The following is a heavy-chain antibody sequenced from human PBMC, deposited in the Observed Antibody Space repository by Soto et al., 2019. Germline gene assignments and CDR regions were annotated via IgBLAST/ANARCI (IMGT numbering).Heavy chain of an antibody. CDR3: ARGGSRITIFGVVKSALDY. Sequence: SETLSLTCTVSGGSISSGGYYWSWIRQHPGKGLEWIGYIYYSGSTYYNPSLKSRVTISVDTSKNQFSLKLSSVTAADTAVYYCARGGSRITIFGVVKSALDYWGQGTLVTVSS. D-gene: IGHD3-3*01. CDR2: IYYSGST. CDR1: GGSISSGGYY. V-gene: IGHV4-31*03. J-gene: IGHJ4*02.